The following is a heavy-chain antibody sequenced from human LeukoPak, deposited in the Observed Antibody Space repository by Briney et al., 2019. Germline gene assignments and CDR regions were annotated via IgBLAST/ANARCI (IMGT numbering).Heavy chain of an antibody. D-gene: IGHD6-25*01. CDR3: ARGGLSLDY. CDR2: IYYSGNT. CDR1: SGSITNNY. J-gene: IGHJ4*02. V-gene: IGHV4-59*01. Sequence: SETLSLTCTVSSGSITNNYWSWIRQPLGKGLEGIGYIYYSGNTNYNPPLKSRVTISVDTSKNQFSLKVRSVTTADTAVYYCARGGLSLDYWGQGALVTVSS.